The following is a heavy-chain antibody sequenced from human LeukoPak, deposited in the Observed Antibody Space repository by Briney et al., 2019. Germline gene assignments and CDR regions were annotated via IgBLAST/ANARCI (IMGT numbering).Heavy chain of an antibody. Sequence: GGSLRLSCAASGFTFSSYAMSWVRQAPGKGLEWVPAISGSGGSTYYADSVKGRFTISRDNSKNTLYLQMNSLRAEDTAVYYCAKSLGRWLPYGMDVWGQGTTVTVSS. D-gene: IGHD5-24*01. V-gene: IGHV3-23*01. J-gene: IGHJ6*02. CDR1: GFTFSSYA. CDR2: ISGSGGST. CDR3: AKSLGRWLPYGMDV.